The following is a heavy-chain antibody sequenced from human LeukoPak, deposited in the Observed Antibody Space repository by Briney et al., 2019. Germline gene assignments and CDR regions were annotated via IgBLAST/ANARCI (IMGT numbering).Heavy chain of an antibody. V-gene: IGHV1-18*01. D-gene: IGHD2-15*01. J-gene: IGHJ4*02. CDR2: ISAYNGNT. CDR3: ARDCSGGSCSYGY. Sequence: GASVKVSRKASGYTITRYGISWARQAPGQGLEWMGWISAYNGNTNYAQKLQGRVTMTTDTSTSTAYMELRSLRSDDTAVYYCARDCSGGSCSYGYWGQGTLVTVSS. CDR1: GYTITRYG.